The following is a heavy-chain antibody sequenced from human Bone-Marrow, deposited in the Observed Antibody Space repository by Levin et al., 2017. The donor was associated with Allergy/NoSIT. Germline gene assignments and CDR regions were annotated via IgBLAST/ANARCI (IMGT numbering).Heavy chain of an antibody. J-gene: IGHJ3*02. CDR3: ARTAQDLRLAEVDM. CDR2: IDWDDDK. V-gene: IGHV2-70*11. D-gene: IGHD5-12*01. CDR1: GFSLSTSGMC. Sequence: SGPTLVKPTQTLTLTCTFSGFSLSTSGMCVSWIRQPPGKALEWLARIDWDDDKYYSTSLKTRLTISKDTSNNQVVLTMTNMDPVDTDTYYCARTAQDLRLAEVDMWGQGKMVTVAS.